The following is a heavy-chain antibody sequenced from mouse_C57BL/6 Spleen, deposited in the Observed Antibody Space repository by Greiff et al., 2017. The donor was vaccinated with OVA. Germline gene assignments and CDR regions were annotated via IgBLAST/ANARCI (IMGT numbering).Heavy chain of an antibody. D-gene: IGHD2-4*01. V-gene: IGHV1-42*01. CDR3: ARSRLPYYFDY. CDR1: GYSFTGYY. Sequence: EVQLQQSGPELVKPGASVKISCKASGYSFTGYYMNWVKQSPEKSLEWIGEINPSTGGTTYNQKFKAKATLTVDKSSSTAYMQLKSLTSEDSAVYYCARSRLPYYFDYWGQGTTLTVSS. J-gene: IGHJ2*01. CDR2: INPSTGGT.